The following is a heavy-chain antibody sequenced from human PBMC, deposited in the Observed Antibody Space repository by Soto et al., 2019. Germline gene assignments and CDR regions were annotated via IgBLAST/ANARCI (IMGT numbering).Heavy chain of an antibody. CDR2: TYSGGTT. D-gene: IGHD4-17*01. Sequence: EVHLVESGGGLIQPGGSLRLSCAASGFTVSSNYMSWVRQAPGKGLEWLSVTYSGGTTYYADSVEGRSTISRDNSKNTLYLQRNSLRAEATAVYYCARINGDYGNWYFALWGRGNLVTVSS. CDR3: ARINGDYGNWYFAL. J-gene: IGHJ2*01. CDR1: GFTVSSNY. V-gene: IGHV3-53*01.